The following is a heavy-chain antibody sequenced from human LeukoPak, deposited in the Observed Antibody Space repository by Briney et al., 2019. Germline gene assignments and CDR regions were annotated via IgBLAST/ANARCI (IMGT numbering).Heavy chain of an antibody. V-gene: IGHV4-59*08. CDR3: ARQDVVVITAATYYYGMDV. D-gene: IGHD2-2*01. CDR1: GGSISSYY. CDR2: IYYSGST. J-gene: IGHJ6*02. Sequence: SETLSLTCTVSGGSISSYYWNWIRQPPGKGLEWIGYIYYSGSTNYNPSLKSRVTISVDTSKNQFSLKLSSVTAADTAVYYCARQDVVVITAATYYYGMDVWGQGTTVTVPS.